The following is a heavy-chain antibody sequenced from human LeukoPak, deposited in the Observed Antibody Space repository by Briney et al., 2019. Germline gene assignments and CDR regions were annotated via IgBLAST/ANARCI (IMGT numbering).Heavy chain of an antibody. CDR1: GFTFSSYA. CDR2: ISASGGTT. CDR3: AKSPDVALVNFDY. Sequence: GGSLRLSCAASGFTFSSYAITWVRQAPGKGLEWVSTISASGGTTYYADSVKGRFTIYRDNSKDTLHLQMNSLRAEDTAVYYCAKSPDVALVNFDYWGQGSLVTVSS. J-gene: IGHJ4*02. V-gene: IGHV3-23*01. D-gene: IGHD3-3*02.